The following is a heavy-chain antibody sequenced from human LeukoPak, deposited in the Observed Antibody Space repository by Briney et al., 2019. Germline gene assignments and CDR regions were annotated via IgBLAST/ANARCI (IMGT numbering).Heavy chain of an antibody. CDR1: GYTFTSYD. V-gene: IGHV1-8*03. D-gene: IGHD5-18*01. Sequence: AASVKVSCKASGYTFTSYDINWVRQATGQGLEWMGWMNPNSGNTGYAQKFQGRVTITRNTSISTAYMELSSLRSEDTAVYYCASPSRRGYSYGHDYWGQGTLVTVSS. CDR3: ASPSRRGYSYGHDY. CDR2: MNPNSGNT. J-gene: IGHJ4*02.